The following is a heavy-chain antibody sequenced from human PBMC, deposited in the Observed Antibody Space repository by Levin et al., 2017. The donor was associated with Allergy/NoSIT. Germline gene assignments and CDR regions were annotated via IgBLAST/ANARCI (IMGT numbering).Heavy chain of an antibody. CDR3: ARRGGGGSHFDY. CDR2: TWYDGSIK. Sequence: GESLKISCAASGFTLSSYGMHWVRQAPGKGLEWVALTWYDGSIKYYADSVKGRFTISRDNSNNTVYLQLNSLRAEDTAVYYCARRGGGGSHFDYWGQGTLVTVSS. CDR1: GFTLSSYG. J-gene: IGHJ4*02. D-gene: IGHD1-26*01. V-gene: IGHV3-33*01.